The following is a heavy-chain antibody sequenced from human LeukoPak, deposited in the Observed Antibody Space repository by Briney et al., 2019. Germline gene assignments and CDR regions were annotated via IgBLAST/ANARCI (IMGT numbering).Heavy chain of an antibody. Sequence: GGSLRLSCAASGFTVSSNYISWVRQAPGKGLEWVSIIYSGGSTYYADSVKGRFTISRDNSKNTLYLQMNSLRAEDTAVYYCARDISSGYYDAFDIWGQGTMVTVSS. J-gene: IGHJ3*02. V-gene: IGHV3-66*01. CDR1: GFTVSSNY. D-gene: IGHD3-22*01. CDR2: IYSGGST. CDR3: ARDISSGYYDAFDI.